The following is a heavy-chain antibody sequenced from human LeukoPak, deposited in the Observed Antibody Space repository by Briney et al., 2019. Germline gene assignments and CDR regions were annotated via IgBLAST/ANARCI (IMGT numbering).Heavy chain of an antibody. CDR2: INHSGST. Sequence: PSGTLSLTCAVYGGSFSGYYWSWIRQPPGKGLEWIGEINHSGSTNYNPSLKSRVTISVDTSKNQFSLKLSSVTAADTAGYFFAGGQKVCGSGRSCYFRYHRAFDYWGQGTLVTVSS. CDR3: AGGQKVCGSGRSCYFRYHRAFDY. D-gene: IGHD2-15*01. J-gene: IGHJ4*02. V-gene: IGHV4-34*01. CDR1: GGSFSGYY.